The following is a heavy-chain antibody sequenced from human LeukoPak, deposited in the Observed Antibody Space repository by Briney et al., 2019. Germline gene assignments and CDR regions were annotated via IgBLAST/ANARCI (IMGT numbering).Heavy chain of an antibody. Sequence: GRSLRLSCAASGFTFSSYGMHWVRQAPGKGLEWVAVIWYDGSNKYYADSVKGRFTISRDNSKNTLYLQMNSLRAEDTAVYYCARDCDSSGYYPGCFDYWGQGTLVTVSS. CDR3: ARDCDSSGYYPGCFDY. CDR2: IWYDGSNK. CDR1: GFTFSSYG. J-gene: IGHJ4*02. D-gene: IGHD3-22*01. V-gene: IGHV3-33*01.